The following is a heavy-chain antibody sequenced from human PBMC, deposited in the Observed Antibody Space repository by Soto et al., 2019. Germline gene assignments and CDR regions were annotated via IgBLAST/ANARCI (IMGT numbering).Heavy chain of an antibody. J-gene: IGHJ6*02. CDR2: ISAYNGNT. V-gene: IGHV1-18*01. D-gene: IGHD3-3*01. CDR3: ARAHPYYDFWSGYYTPNYYYGMDV. CDR1: GYTFTSYG. Sequence: QVPLVQSGAEVKKPGASVKVSCKASGYTFTSYGISWVRQAPGQGLEWMGWISAYNGNTNYAQKLQGRVTMTTDTSTSTAYMELMSLRSDDTAVYYCARAHPYYDFWSGYYTPNYYYGMDVWGQGTTVTVSS.